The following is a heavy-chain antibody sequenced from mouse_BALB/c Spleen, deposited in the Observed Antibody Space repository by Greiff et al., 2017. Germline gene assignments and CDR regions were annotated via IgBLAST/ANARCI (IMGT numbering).Heavy chain of an antibody. CDR3: ARGHTAVEAAGFDD. J-gene: IGHJ1*01. D-gene: IGHD1-1*01. V-gene: IGHV5-6-5*01. CDR1: GFTFSSYA. CDR2: ISSGGST. Sequence: EVKLVESGGGLVKPGGSLKLSCAASGFTFSSYAMSWVRQTPEKRLEWVASISSGGSTYYPDSEKGRYTTARDNARNILYLQMSSLRTENTAMYYCARGHTAVEAAGFDDWGAGTTVTVSS.